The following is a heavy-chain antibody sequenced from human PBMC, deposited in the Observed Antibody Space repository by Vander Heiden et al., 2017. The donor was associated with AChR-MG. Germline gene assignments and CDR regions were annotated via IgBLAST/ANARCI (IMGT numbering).Heavy chain of an antibody. Sequence: QVQLQESGPGLVKPSQTLSLTCTVSGGSISSGGYYWSWSRQHPGKGLEWIGYIYYSGSTYYNPSLKSRVTISVDTSKNQFSLKLSSVTAADTAVYYCARGQGIAVAGTQIDYWGQGTLVTVSS. D-gene: IGHD6-19*01. J-gene: IGHJ4*02. CDR3: ARGQGIAVAGTQIDY. CDR1: GGSISSGGYY. CDR2: IYYSGST. V-gene: IGHV4-31*03.